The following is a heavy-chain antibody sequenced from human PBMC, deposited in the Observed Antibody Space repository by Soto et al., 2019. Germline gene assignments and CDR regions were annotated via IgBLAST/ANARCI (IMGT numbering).Heavy chain of an antibody. J-gene: IGHJ5*02. D-gene: IGHD2-15*01. Sequence: SVKVSCKASGGTFSSYAISWVRQAPGQELEWMGGIIPIFGTANYAQKFQGRVTITADESTSTAYMELSSLRSEDTAVYYCARAPRPYCSGGSCYMGFDPWGQGTLVTVSS. V-gene: IGHV1-69*13. CDR2: IIPIFGTA. CDR1: GGTFSSYA. CDR3: ARAPRPYCSGGSCYMGFDP.